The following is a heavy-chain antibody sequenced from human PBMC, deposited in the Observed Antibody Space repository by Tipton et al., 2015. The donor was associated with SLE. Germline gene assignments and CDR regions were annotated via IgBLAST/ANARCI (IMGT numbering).Heavy chain of an antibody. D-gene: IGHD5-24*01. V-gene: IGHV4-34*01. CDR2: INHSGST. CDR1: GGSFSGYY. J-gene: IGHJ4*02. CDR3: AGVPPREVIGY. Sequence: TLSLTCAVYGGSFSGYYWSWIRQPPGKGLEWIGEINHSGSTNYNPSLKSRVTISVDTSKNQYSLKLSSVTAADTAVYYCAGVPPREVIGYWSQGALVTVST.